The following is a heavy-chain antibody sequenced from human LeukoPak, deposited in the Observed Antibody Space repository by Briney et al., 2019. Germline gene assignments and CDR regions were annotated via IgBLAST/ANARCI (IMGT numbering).Heavy chain of an antibody. V-gene: IGHV3-23*01. CDR1: GFPFNIYA. Sequence: PGGSLRLSCAASGFPFNIYAMNWVRQAPGKGLEWVSASGGDGGSTYADSVKGRFTISRDNSKNTLYLQMNSLRAEDTATYYCAKALNYWYFDLWGRGNLVTVSS. J-gene: IGHJ2*01. CDR2: SGGDGGST. CDR3: AKALNYWYFDL.